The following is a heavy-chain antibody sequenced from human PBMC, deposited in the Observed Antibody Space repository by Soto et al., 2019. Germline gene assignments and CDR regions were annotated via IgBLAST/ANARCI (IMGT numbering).Heavy chain of an antibody. Sequence: LSLTCTVSGESIATGAFYWSWIRLQSGKGPEWIGSIFYAGDTYYNPSLKSRVEISLDGSQNQFSLNLRSVTAADTAVYYCAREGDYRTWFEPWGPGTLVTVSS. J-gene: IGHJ5*02. V-gene: IGHV4-31*03. CDR2: IFYAGDT. CDR1: GESIATGAFY. D-gene: IGHD4-17*01. CDR3: AREGDYRTWFEP.